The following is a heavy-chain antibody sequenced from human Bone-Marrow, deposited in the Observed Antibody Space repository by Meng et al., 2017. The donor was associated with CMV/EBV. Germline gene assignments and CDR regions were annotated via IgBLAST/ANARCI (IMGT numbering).Heavy chain of an antibody. CDR2: IRYDGGKK. J-gene: IGHJ4*02. CDR1: GLTLSSYG. V-gene: IGHV3-30*02. D-gene: IGHD3-10*01. Sequence: GESLKISCAASGLTLSSYGIHWVRQAPGKGLEWVAFIRYDGGKKEYVDSVKGRFTISRDNSKNTVNLQMNSLRAEDTAVYYCTKDSGRGGHLWFRGVDYWGQGTLVTVS. CDR3: TKDSGRGGHLWFRGVDY.